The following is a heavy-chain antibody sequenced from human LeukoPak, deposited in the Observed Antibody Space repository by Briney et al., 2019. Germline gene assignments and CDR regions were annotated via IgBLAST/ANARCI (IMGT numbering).Heavy chain of an antibody. D-gene: IGHD6-13*01. V-gene: IGHV4-34*01. J-gene: IGHJ4*02. CDR2: IHNSERT. CDR3: ARDSSSWYYFDY. Sequence: PETPSLSSALYRGSPTGFYWSWIPQPPREGVERVGEIHNSERTTYNPSLKSRVAISVDTCKNQCSLELSSVTAAGTAVYFCARDSSSWYYFDYWGEGTLVTVSS. CDR1: RGSPTGFY.